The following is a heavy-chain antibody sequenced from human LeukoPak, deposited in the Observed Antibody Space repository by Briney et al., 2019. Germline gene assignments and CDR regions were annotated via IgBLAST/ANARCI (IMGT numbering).Heavy chain of an antibody. CDR3: ARAGDYYGSGSYYSPYGMDV. D-gene: IGHD3-10*01. J-gene: IGHJ6*02. CDR1: GFTFSSYS. V-gene: IGHV3-21*01. CDR2: ISSSSSYI. Sequence: PGGSLRLSCAASGFTFSSYSMNWVRQAPGKGLEWVSSISSSSSYIYYADSVKGRFTISRDNAKNSLYLQMNSLRAEDTAVYYCARAGDYYGSGSYYSPYGMDVWGRGTTVTVSS.